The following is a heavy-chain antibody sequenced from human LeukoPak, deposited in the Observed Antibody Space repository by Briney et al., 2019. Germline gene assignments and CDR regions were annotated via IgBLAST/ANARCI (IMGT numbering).Heavy chain of an antibody. CDR2: ISGSGGST. V-gene: IGHV3-23*01. Sequence: PGGSLRLSCAASGFTFSSYSMSWVRQAPGKGLEWVSAISGSGGSTYYADSVKGRFTISRDNSKNTLYLQMNSLRAEDTAVYYCAKDRESSFNAFDIWGQGTMVTVSS. CDR3: AKDRESSFNAFDI. D-gene: IGHD3-10*01. J-gene: IGHJ3*02. CDR1: GFTFSSYS.